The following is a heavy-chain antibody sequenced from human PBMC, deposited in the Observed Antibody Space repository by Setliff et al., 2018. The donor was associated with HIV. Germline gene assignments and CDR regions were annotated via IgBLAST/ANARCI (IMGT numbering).Heavy chain of an antibody. J-gene: IGHJ4*02. Sequence: SSETLSLTCAVSGGSISSGGYYWSWLRQHPGTGLEWIGNTYYSGSTYYNPSLKSRITISVDTSKNQFSLKLRSVSAADTAVFYCARAGIGESLDYWGQGTQVTVSS. CDR1: GGSISSGGYY. D-gene: IGHD3-10*01. CDR2: TYYSGST. V-gene: IGHV4-31*11. CDR3: ARAGIGESLDY.